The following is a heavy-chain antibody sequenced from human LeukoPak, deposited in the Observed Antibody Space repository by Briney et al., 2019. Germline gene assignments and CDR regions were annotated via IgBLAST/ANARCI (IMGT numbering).Heavy chain of an antibody. Sequence: GGSLRLSCAASGITFSSYAMSWVRQAPGKGLEWVSGISGSGGRTYYADSVKGRFTISRDNSKNRMYLQMNSLRAEDTAVYHCAKGGFGFGELKFGYWGQGTLVTVSS. V-gene: IGHV3-23*01. CDR1: GITFSSYA. D-gene: IGHD3-10*01. J-gene: IGHJ4*02. CDR3: AKGGFGFGELKFGY. CDR2: ISGSGGRT.